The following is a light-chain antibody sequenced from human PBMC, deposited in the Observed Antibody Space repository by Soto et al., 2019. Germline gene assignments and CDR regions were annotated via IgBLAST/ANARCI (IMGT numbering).Light chain of an antibody. Sequence: QSVLTQPASVSGSPGQSITISCPGTSSDVGGYNYVSWYQQHPGKAPKLMIYDVSNRPSGVSNRFSGSKSGNTASLTISGLQAEDEADYYCSSYTSSSTLDVFGTGTKATVL. V-gene: IGLV2-14*01. CDR3: SSYTSSSTLDV. J-gene: IGLJ1*01. CDR2: DVS. CDR1: SSDVGGYNY.